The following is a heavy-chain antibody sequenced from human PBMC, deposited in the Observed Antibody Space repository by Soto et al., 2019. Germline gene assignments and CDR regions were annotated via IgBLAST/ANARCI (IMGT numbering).Heavy chain of an antibody. CDR2: IGAYNGNT. CDR1: GYTFTSYG. D-gene: IGHD3-3*01. J-gene: IGHJ5*02. Sequence: ASVEVSCKASGYTFTSYGISWVRQAPGQGLEWMGWIGAYNGNTNYAQKLQGRVTMTTDTSTSTAYMELRSLRSDDTAVYYCARDAHDFWSGYLSWFDPWGQGTLVT. V-gene: IGHV1-18*04. CDR3: ARDAHDFWSGYLSWFDP.